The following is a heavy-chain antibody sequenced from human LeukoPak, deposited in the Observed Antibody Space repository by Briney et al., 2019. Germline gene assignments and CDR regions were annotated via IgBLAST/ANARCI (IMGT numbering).Heavy chain of an antibody. D-gene: IGHD6-6*01. CDR1: GFTFSSYA. Sequence: GGSLRLSCAASGFTFSSYAMSWVRQAPWERLQWVSGISDSGGNTYYADSVRGRFTISRDNSKDTLYLQMNSLRAEDTAVYYCARHRSSWLIDYWGQGTLVTVSS. V-gene: IGHV3-23*01. J-gene: IGHJ4*02. CDR3: ARHRSSWLIDY. CDR2: ISDSGGNT.